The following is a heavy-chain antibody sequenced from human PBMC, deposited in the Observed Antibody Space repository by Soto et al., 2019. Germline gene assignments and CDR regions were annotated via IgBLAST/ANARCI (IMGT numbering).Heavy chain of an antibody. CDR3: ARDVPCSSTSCYDYYYGMDV. D-gene: IGHD2-2*01. Sequence: QVQLVQSGAEVKKPGASVKVSCNASGYTFTSYGISWVRQAPGQWLEWMGWISAYNGNTNYAQKLQGRVTMTTDTSTSTAYMELRSLRSDDTAVYYCARDVPCSSTSCYDYYYGMDVWGQGTTVTVSS. V-gene: IGHV1-18*04. J-gene: IGHJ6*02. CDR1: GYTFTSYG. CDR2: ISAYNGNT.